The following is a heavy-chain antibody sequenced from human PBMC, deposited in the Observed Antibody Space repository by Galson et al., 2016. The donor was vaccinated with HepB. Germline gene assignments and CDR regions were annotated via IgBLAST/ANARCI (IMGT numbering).Heavy chain of an antibody. CDR2: TYYRSKWYN. Sequence: CAISGDSVSSNSVAWNWIRQSPSRGLEWLGRTYYRSKWYNDYAVSVKSRITINPDTSKNQFSLQLNSVTPEDTAVYYCARAVIQGTARGLDSWGQGTLVTVSS. CDR1: GDSVSSNSVA. CDR3: ARAVIQGTARGLDS. V-gene: IGHV6-1*01. D-gene: IGHD2-21*02. J-gene: IGHJ4*02.